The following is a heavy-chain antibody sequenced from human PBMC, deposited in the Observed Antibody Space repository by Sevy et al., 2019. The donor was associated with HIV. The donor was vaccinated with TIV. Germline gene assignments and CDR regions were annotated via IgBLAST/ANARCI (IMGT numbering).Heavy chain of an antibody. CDR2: ISSGSSYT. CDR1: GFTFSDYY. J-gene: IGHJ4*02. V-gene: IGHV3-11*06. CDR3: ARSSSNYADYYVDD. D-gene: IGHD4-17*01. Sequence: GGSLRLSCAASGFTFSDYYMTWIRQSPGKGLQWISYISSGSSYTNYADSVKGRFTISRDNAKNSLYLEIHTLRPEDTAVYYCARSSSNYADYYVDDWGQGTVVTVSS.